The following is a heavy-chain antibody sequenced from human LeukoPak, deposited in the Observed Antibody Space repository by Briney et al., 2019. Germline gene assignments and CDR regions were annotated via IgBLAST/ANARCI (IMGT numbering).Heavy chain of an antibody. D-gene: IGHD6-13*01. CDR3: AKRAADVLYYFDY. Sequence: GGSLRLSCAASGFTFSSYSMNWVRQAPGKGLEWVSSISSSSDYLYYADSVKGRFTISRDNSKNTLYLQMNSLRAEDTAVYYCAKRAADVLYYFDYWGQGTLVTVSS. CDR1: GFTFSSYS. CDR2: ISSSSDYL. J-gene: IGHJ4*02. V-gene: IGHV3-21*01.